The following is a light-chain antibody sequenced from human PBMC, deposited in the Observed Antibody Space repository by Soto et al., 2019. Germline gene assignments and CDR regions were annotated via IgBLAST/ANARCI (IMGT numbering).Light chain of an antibody. V-gene: IGLV1-44*01. CDR3: AAWDGSLSVVL. CDR1: GSNVGSSA. CDR2: SSD. J-gene: IGLJ2*01. Sequence: QSVLTQPPSASRTPGQRVTISCSGSGSNVGSSAVNWYQHITSTAPKLLIHSSDQRPSGVPDRFSGSKSGTSASLAISGLQSEDEADYYCAAWDGSLSVVLFGGGTKLTVL.